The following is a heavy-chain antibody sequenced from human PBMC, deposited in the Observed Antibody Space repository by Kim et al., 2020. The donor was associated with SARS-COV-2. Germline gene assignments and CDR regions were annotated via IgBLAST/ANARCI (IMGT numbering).Heavy chain of an antibody. J-gene: IGHJ3*02. CDR1: GGSISSYY. CDR3: ARETVSWEYYGATNYAFDI. Sequence: SETLSLTCTVSGGSISSYYWSWIRQPPGKGLEWIGYIYYSGSTNYNPSLKSRVTISVDTSKNQFSLKLSSVTAADTAVYYCARETVSWEYYGATNYAFDIWGQGTMVTVSS. CDR2: IYYSGST. D-gene: IGHD3-10*01. V-gene: IGHV4-59*01.